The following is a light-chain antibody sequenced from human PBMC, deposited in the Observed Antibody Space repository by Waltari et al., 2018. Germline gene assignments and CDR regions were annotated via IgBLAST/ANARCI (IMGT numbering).Light chain of an antibody. CDR3: AAWDDSLSGRV. CDR2: RNN. V-gene: IGLV1-47*01. Sequence: QSELTQPPSASGTPGQRVTISCSGSRSNTGSNYVYWYQQLPGTAPKLLIYRNNQRPSGVPDRFSGSKSGTSASLAISGLRSEDEADYYCAAWDDSLSGRVFGGGTKVTVL. J-gene: IGLJ3*02. CDR1: RSNTGSNY.